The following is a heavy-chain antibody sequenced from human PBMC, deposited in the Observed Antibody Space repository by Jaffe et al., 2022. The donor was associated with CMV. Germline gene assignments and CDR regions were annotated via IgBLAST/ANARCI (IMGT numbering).Heavy chain of an antibody. D-gene: IGHD4-4*01. CDR3: ARGFLHDYSNHYYMDV. J-gene: IGHJ6*03. CDR1: GFTVSSNY. V-gene: IGHV3-53*02. Sequence: EVQLVETGGGLIQPGGSLRLSCAASGFTVSSNYMSWVRQAPGKGLEWVSVIYSGGSTYYADSVKGRFTISRDNSKNTLYLQMNSLRAEDTAVYYCARGFLHDYSNHYYMDVWGKGTTVTVSS. CDR2: IYSGGST.